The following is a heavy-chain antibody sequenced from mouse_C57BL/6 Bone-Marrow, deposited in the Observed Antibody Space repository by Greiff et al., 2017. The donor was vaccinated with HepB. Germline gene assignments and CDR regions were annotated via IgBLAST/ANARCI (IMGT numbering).Heavy chain of an antibody. J-gene: IGHJ3*01. CDR3: ARGTTVVAPFAY. V-gene: IGHV1-81*01. Sequence: QVQLQQSGAELARPGASVKLSCKASGYTFTSYGISWVKQRTGQGLEWIGEIYPRSGNTYYNEKFKGKATLTADKSSSTAYMELRSLTSEDSAVYLCARGTTVVAPFAYWGQGTLVTVSA. D-gene: IGHD1-1*01. CDR1: GYTFTSYG. CDR2: IYPRSGNT.